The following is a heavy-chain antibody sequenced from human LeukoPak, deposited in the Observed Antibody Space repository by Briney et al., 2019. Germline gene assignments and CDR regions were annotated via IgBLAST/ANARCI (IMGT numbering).Heavy chain of an antibody. J-gene: IGHJ4*02. V-gene: IGHV3-74*01. Sequence: PGGSLRLSCVASGFTFSSYWMHWVRQDPRKGLVWVSRINGDGRNINYADSVRGRFTISRDNAKNTLYLQMNSLRAEDTAVYYCARAWDVVVPAAMASGVWGQGTLVTVSS. D-gene: IGHD2-2*01. CDR1: GFTFSSYW. CDR2: INGDGRNI. CDR3: ARAWDVVVPAAMASGV.